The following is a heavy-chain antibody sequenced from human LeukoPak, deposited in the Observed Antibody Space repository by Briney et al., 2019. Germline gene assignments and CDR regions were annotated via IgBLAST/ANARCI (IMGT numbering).Heavy chain of an antibody. CDR3: AIPPLYDSSGYYYYYYYLDV. CDR2: INPNSGGT. D-gene: IGHD3-22*01. Sequence: ASVKVSCKASGYTLTGYYMHWVRQAPGQGLEWMGRINPNSGGTNYAQKFQGRVTMTRDTSISTTYMELSRLRSDDTAVYYCAIPPLYDSSGYYYYYYYLDVWGKGTTVTVSS. V-gene: IGHV1-2*06. J-gene: IGHJ6*03. CDR1: GYTLTGYY.